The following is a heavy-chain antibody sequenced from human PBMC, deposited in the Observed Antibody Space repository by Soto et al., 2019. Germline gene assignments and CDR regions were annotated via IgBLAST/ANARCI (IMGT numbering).Heavy chain of an antibody. CDR3: AKDGSGWPNTPDY. CDR2: ISGSGGST. D-gene: IGHD6-19*01. CDR1: GFTFSSYS. V-gene: IGHV3-23*01. J-gene: IGHJ4*02. Sequence: PGGSLRLSCAASGFTFSSYSMSWVRQAPGKGLEWVSAISGSGGSTYYADSVKGRFTISRDNSKNTLYLQMNSLRAEDTAVYYCAKDGSGWPNTPDYWGQGTLVTVSS.